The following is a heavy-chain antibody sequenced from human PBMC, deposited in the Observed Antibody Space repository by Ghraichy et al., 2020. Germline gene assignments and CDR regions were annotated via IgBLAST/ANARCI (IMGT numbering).Heavy chain of an antibody. J-gene: IGHJ5*02. CDR1: GGSFSGYY. CDR2: INHSGST. Sequence: SETLSLTCAVYGGSFSGYYWSWIRQPPGKGLEWIGEINHSGSTNYNPSLKSRVTISVDTSKNQFSLKLSSVTAADTAVYYCARGGYSGYESREFWFDPWGQGTLVTVSS. D-gene: IGHD5-12*01. V-gene: IGHV4-34*01. CDR3: ARGGYSGYESREFWFDP.